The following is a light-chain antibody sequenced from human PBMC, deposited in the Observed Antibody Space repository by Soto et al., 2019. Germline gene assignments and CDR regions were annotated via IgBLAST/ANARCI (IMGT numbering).Light chain of an antibody. CDR2: KAS. V-gene: IGKV1-5*03. J-gene: IGKJ1*01. Sequence: DVQMTHSPSTLSASVLDRVTITFLASQSISSWLALYQQKPGKAPKLLIHKASSLESGVPSRFSGSGSGTEFTLPISSLQPADFATYYCQQYNSYSWTFGQGTKV. CDR1: QSISSW. CDR3: QQYNSYSWT.